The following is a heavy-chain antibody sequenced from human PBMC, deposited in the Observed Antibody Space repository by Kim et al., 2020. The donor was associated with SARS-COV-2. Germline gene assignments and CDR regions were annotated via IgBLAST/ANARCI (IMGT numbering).Heavy chain of an antibody. CDR2: ISAYNGNT. J-gene: IGHJ3*02. CDR1: GYTFTSYG. CDR3: ARRWFGESPRGDAFDI. D-gene: IGHD3-10*01. Sequence: ASVKVSCKASGYTFTSYGISWVRQAPGQGLEWMGWISAYNGNTNYAQKLQGRVTMTTDTSTSTAYMELRSLRSDDTSVYYCARRWFGESPRGDAFDIWGQGTMVTVSS. V-gene: IGHV1-18*04.